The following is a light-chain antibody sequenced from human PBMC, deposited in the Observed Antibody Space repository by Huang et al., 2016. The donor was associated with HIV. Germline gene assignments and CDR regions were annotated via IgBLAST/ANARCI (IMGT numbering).Light chain of an antibody. CDR2: WAS. J-gene: IGKJ4*01. CDR1: QNIFYSTNNKNY. Sequence: DIVMTQSPDSLAVSLGERATVNCKSSQNIFYSTNNKNYLAWYQQKPGQPPKLLIYWASTRESGVPDRFSGSWSGTDFTLTISSLQAEDVAMYYCQQYFGPPLTFGGGTKVEIK. V-gene: IGKV4-1*01. CDR3: QQYFGPPLT.